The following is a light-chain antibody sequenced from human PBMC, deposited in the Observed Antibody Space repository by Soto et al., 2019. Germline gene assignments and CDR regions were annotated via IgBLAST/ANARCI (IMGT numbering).Light chain of an antibody. J-gene: IGKJ1*01. V-gene: IGKV1-5*01. CDR2: DAS. CDR3: QQYNIYPWT. CDR1: QRINSW. Sequence: DIQMTQSPSTLSASVGDRVTITCRASQRINSWLAWYQQKPGKAPKLLIYDASSLESGVPSRFSGSGSGTEFTLTLTSLQPDDFATYYCQQYNIYPWTFGPGTKVEIK.